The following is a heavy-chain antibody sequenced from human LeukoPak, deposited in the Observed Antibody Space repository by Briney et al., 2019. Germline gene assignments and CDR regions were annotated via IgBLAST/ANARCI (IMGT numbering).Heavy chain of an antibody. CDR2: ISSSSSYI. Sequence: GGSLRLSCAASGFTFSNYGINWVRQAPGKGLEWVSSISSSSSYIYYADSVKGRFTISRDNAKNSLYLQMNSLRAEDTAVYHCARSLRDAYNSRFGYWGQGTLVTVSS. V-gene: IGHV3-21*01. J-gene: IGHJ4*02. CDR3: ARSLRDAYNSRFGY. D-gene: IGHD5-24*01. CDR1: GFTFSNYG.